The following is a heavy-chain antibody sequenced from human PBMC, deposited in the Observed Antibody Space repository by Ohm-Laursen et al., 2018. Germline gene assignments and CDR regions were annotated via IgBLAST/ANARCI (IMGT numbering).Heavy chain of an antibody. J-gene: IGHJ5*02. D-gene: IGHD3-10*01. CDR3: ASEDITMVRGVILENWFDP. Sequence: SLRLSCTASGFTFSDYYMSWIRQAPGKGLEWVSYISSSGSTIYYADSVKGRFTISRDNAKNSLYLQMNSLRAEDTAVYYCASEDITMVRGVILENWFDPWGQGTLVTVSS. V-gene: IGHV3-11*01. CDR1: GFTFSDYY. CDR2: ISSSGSTI.